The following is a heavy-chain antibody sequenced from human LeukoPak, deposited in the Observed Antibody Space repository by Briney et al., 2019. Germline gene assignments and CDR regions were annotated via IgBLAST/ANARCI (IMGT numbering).Heavy chain of an antibody. D-gene: IGHD3-22*01. V-gene: IGHV1-18*01. Sequence: GASVKVSCKASGYTFTSYGISWVRQAPGQGLEWMGWISAYNGNTNYAQKLQCRVTMTTDTSTSTAYMELRSLRSDDTAVYYCARLYYYDSSGYYDYWGQGTLVTVSS. CDR1: GYTFTSYG. J-gene: IGHJ4*02. CDR3: ARLYYYDSSGYYDY. CDR2: ISAYNGNT.